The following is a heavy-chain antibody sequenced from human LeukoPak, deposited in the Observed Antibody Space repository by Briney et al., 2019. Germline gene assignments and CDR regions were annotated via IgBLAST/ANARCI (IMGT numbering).Heavy chain of an antibody. Sequence: GGSLRLSCAASGFTFSNAWMSWVRQAPGKGLEWVGRIKSKTDGGTTDHAAPVKGRFTISRDDSKNTLFLQMNSLKTEDTAVYYCTSVKWVYSSGFDYWGQGTLVTVSS. CDR3: TSVKWVYSSGFDY. CDR1: GFTFSNAW. D-gene: IGHD6-19*01. V-gene: IGHV3-15*01. J-gene: IGHJ4*02. CDR2: IKSKTDGGTT.